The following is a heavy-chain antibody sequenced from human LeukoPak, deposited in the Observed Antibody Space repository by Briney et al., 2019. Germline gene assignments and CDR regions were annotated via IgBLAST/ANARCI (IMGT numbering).Heavy chain of an antibody. CDR1: GYTFTSYD. V-gene: IGHV1-8*01. J-gene: IGHJ4*02. CDR3: ARGIKYSSSSDFDY. Sequence: ASVNVSCKASGYTFTSYDINWVRQATGQGLEWMGWMNPNSGNTGYAQKFQGRVTMTTDTSTSTAYMELRSLRSDDTAVYYCARGIKYSSSSDFDYWGQGTLVTVSS. CDR2: MNPNSGNT. D-gene: IGHD6-6*01.